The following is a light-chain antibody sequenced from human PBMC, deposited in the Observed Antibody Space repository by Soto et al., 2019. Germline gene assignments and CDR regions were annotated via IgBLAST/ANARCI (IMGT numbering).Light chain of an antibody. CDR2: DVT. V-gene: IGLV2-14*01. CDR1: SSDVGGYNH. CDR3: VSFTSSTTYV. Sequence: QSALTQPASVSDSPGQSITISCTGTSSDVGGYNHVSWHQQHPGKAPKLMIYDVTNRPSGVSNRFSGSKSGSTASLIISGLQAEDEADYYCVSFTSSTTYVFGTGTKVTV. J-gene: IGLJ1*01.